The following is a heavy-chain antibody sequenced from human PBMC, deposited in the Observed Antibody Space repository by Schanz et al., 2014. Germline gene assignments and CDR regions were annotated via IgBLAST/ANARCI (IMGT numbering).Heavy chain of an antibody. CDR1: GFTFSRYW. D-gene: IGHD2-8*01. J-gene: IGHJ1*01. CDR3: VRVRNGGSYRGNFQH. V-gene: IGHV3-23*04. CDR2: IRGSGGST. Sequence: EVQLVESGGGLVQPGGSLRLCCVASGFTFSRYWMTWVRQAPGKGLEWVSCIRGSGGSTLYADSVQGRFTISRDDSKNMLYLQMNSLRAEDTAVYYCVRVRNGGSYRGNFQHWGQGTLVSVSS.